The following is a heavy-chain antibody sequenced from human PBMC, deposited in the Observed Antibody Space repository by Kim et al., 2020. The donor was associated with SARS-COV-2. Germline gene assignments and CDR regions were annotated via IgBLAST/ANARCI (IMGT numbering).Heavy chain of an antibody. D-gene: IGHD3-10*01. CDR1: GGSFSGYY. V-gene: IGHV4-34*01. Sequence: SETLSLTCAVYGGSFSGYYWSWIRQPPGKGLEWIGEINHSGSTNYNPSLKSRVTISVDTSKNQFSLKLSSVTAADTAVYYCARFVAYYYGSGSYYYFDYWGQGTLVTVSS. CDR3: ARFVAYYYGSGSYYYFDY. CDR2: INHSGST. J-gene: IGHJ4*02.